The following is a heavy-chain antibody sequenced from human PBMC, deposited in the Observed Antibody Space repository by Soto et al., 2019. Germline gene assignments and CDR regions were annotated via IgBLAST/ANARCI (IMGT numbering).Heavy chain of an antibody. V-gene: IGHV1-24*01. CDR3: ATEHVGATGNWYFDL. CDR2: FDPEDGET. Sequence: GASVKVSCKASGFTFTSSAVQWVRQARGQRLEWMGGFDPEDGETIYAQKFQGRVTMTEDTSTDTAYMELSSLRSEDTAVYYCATEHVGATGNWYFDLWGRGTLVTVSS. D-gene: IGHD1-26*01. J-gene: IGHJ2*01. CDR1: GFTFTSSA.